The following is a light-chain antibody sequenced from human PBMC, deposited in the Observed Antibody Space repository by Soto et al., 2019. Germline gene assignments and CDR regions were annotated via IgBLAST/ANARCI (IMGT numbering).Light chain of an antibody. CDR3: QQYNSWPRT. CDR1: QSVSSN. CDR2: GAS. Sequence: EIVRPPSPATLSVSPVERATLSGRASQSVSSNLAWYQQKPGQAPRLLIYGASTRATGIPARFSGSGSGTEFTLTISSLQSEDFAVYYCQQYNSWPRTFGQGTKVDIK. J-gene: IGKJ1*01. V-gene: IGKV3-15*01.